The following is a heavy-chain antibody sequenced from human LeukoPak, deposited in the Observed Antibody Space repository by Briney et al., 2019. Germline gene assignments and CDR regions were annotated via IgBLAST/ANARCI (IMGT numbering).Heavy chain of an antibody. J-gene: IGHJ6*02. CDR3: ARADYGEVLGAYYYYGMDV. CDR1: GYTFTNYY. D-gene: IGHD4-17*01. V-gene: IGHV1-46*01. Sequence: ASVKVSCKASGYTFTNYYIHWVRQAPGQGLEWMGIINPGGGSTTYAQKFQGRITLTRDTSTSTVYMDLSGLRSEDTAVYYCARADYGEVLGAYYYYGMDVWGQGTTVTVSS. CDR2: INPGGGST.